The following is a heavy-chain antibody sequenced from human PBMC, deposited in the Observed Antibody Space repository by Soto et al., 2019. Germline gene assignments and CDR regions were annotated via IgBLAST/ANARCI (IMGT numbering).Heavy chain of an antibody. CDR2: ISSSSSYI. V-gene: IGHV3-21*01. CDR1: GFTFSSYS. CDR3: ARVVKLQLGPSFDY. D-gene: IGHD2-21*01. J-gene: IGHJ4*02. Sequence: EVQLVESGGGLVKPGGSLRLSCAASGFTFSSYSMNWVRQAPGKGLEWVSSISSSSSYIYYADSVKGRFTISRDNAKNSLYLQMNSLRAEDTAVYYCARVVKLQLGPSFDYWGQGTLVTVSS.